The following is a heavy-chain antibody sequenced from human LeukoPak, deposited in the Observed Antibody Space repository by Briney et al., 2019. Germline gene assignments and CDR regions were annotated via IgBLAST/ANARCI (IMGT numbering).Heavy chain of an antibody. V-gene: IGHV3-23*01. CDR1: GFTFSSYG. CDR3: AKGLGSATGKFDY. J-gene: IGHJ4*02. Sequence: GRSLRLSCAASGFTFSSYGMHWVRQAPGKGLEWVSTISGGGTSTYSADSVKGRFTISRDNSKNTLYLQMNSLRAEDTAVYYCAKGLGSATGKFDYWGQGALVTVSS. CDR2: ISGGGTST. D-gene: IGHD6-13*01.